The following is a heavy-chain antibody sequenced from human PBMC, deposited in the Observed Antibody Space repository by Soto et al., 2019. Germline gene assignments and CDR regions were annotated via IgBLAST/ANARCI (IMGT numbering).Heavy chain of an antibody. CDR2: IKQDGSEK. D-gene: IGHD4-4*01. CDR3: ARGVYSNYFLVYYYYYMDV. CDR1: GFTFSSYW. V-gene: IGHV3-7*01. J-gene: IGHJ6*03. Sequence: EVQLVESGGGLVQPGGSLRLSCAASGFTFSSYWMSWVRQAPGKGLEWVANIKQDGSEKYYVDSVKGRFTISRDNAKNSLYLQMNSLRAEDTAVYYCARGVYSNYFLVYYYYYMDVWGKGTTVTVSS.